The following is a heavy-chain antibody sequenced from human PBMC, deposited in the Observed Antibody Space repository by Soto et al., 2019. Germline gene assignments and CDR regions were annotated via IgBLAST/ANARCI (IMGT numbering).Heavy chain of an antibody. CDR3: ARDDFGSVNYDFWSGYFGTHYYYYGMDV. V-gene: IGHV3-21*01. D-gene: IGHD3-3*01. CDR1: GFTLSTFA. Sequence: PGGSLRLSCAVSGFTLSTFAMTWVRQAPGKGLEWVSSISSSSSYIYYADSVKGRFTISRDNAKNSLYLQMNSLRAEDTAVYYCARDDFGSVNYDFWSGYFGTHYYYYGMDVWGQGTTVTVSS. CDR2: ISSSSSYI. J-gene: IGHJ6*02.